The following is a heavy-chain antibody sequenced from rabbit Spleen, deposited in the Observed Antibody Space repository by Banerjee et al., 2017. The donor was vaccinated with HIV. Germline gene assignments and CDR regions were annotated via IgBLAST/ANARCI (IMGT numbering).Heavy chain of an antibody. J-gene: IGHJ3*01. D-gene: IGHD1-1*01. Sequence: QEQLEESGGDLVKPEGSLTLTCTASGFSFSGSYWICWVRQAPGKGLEWITCINMVTGKSVYATWAKGRFTISRTSSTTVTLRMTSLTAADRAAYFCARDLVGVIGWNFYLWGQGTLVTVS. CDR2: INMVTGKS. CDR3: ARDLVGVIGWNFYL. V-gene: IGHV1S45*01. CDR1: GFSFSGSYW.